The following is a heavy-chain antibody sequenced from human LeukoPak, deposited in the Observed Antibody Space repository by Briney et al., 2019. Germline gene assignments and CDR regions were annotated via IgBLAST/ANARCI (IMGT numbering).Heavy chain of an antibody. CDR3: ARAAGGYDYFFDP. D-gene: IGHD5-12*01. V-gene: IGHV1-2*02. CDR2: ISPKSGVK. Sequence: ASVKVSCKASGYTFTDYFIHWVRQAPGQGLEWMGWISPKSGVKNYAQKFQGRVTLTRDTSVTTIYMELSRLRSDDTAVSYCARAAGGYDYFFDPWGQGTLVTVTS. CDR1: GYTFTDYF. J-gene: IGHJ5*02.